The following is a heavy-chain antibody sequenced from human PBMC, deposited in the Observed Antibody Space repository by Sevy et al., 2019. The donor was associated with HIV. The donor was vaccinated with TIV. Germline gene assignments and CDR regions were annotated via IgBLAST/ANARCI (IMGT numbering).Heavy chain of an antibody. V-gene: IGHV4-59*08. Sequence: SETLSLTCTVSGGSITSLYWNWIRRPPGKGLEWIANIYYNGHINDNPSLKSRVTLSLDTSKNQFSLRLSSVTAADTAMSYCVGENAWGRGYSWGQGTLVTVSS. D-gene: IGHD1-26*01. CDR1: GGSITSLY. CDR2: IYYNGHI. J-gene: IGHJ4*02. CDR3: VGENAWGRGYS.